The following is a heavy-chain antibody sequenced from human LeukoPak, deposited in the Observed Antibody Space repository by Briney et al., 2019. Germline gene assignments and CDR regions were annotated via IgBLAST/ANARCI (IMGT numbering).Heavy chain of an antibody. CDR1: GFTFSSYS. CDR3: AREGVSGATANHYDY. Sequence: GGSLRLSCAASGFTFSSYSMSWVRQAPGKGLEWVSCISTSSSYIYYADSVKGRFTISRDNAKNSLYLQMNSLRAEDTGVYYCAREGVSGATANHYDYWGQGSLVTVSS. CDR2: ISTSSSYI. D-gene: IGHD1-26*01. V-gene: IGHV3-21*01. J-gene: IGHJ4*02.